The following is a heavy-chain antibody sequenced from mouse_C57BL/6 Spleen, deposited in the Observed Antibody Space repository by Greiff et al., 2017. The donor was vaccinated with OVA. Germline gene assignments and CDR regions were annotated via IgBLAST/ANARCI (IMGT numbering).Heavy chain of an antibody. Sequence: VKLQESGAELARPGASVKMSCKASGYTFTSYTMHWVKQRPGQGLEWIGYINPSSGYTKYNQKFKDKATLTADKSSSTAYMQLSSLTSEDSAVYYCAKVADYAMDYWGQGTSVTVSS. CDR2: INPSSGYT. CDR1: GYTFTSYT. V-gene: IGHV1-4*01. D-gene: IGHD1-1*01. CDR3: AKVADYAMDY. J-gene: IGHJ4*01.